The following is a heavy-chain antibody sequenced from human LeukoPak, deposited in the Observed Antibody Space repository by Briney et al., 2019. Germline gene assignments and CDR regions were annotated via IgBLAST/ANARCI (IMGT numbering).Heavy chain of an antibody. CDR3: ARRPPPHSGISWLDY. CDR2: IEQNGIQR. J-gene: IGHJ4*02. CDR1: GFSLSNYW. V-gene: IGHV3-7*01. D-gene: IGHD6-13*01. Sequence: GGSLRLPCAASGFSLSNYWMNWVRQSPGKGLEWVAYIEQNGIQRSYVDSVNGRFSISRDSAKNLLFLLMNSLRAEDTAIYYCARRPPPHSGISWLDYWGQGTLVTVSS.